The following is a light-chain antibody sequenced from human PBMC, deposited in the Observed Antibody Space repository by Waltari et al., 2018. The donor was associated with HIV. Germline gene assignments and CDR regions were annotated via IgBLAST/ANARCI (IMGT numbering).Light chain of an antibody. J-gene: IGLJ1*01. CDR3: SSYSTITSSYV. CDR1: VVDSGPEIY. Sequence: QSALAQPASVSGSPGQSITISCAGAVVDSGPEIYVSWYQQHPGRAPRLIIYMLSRRPSGVSDLFAVSSSDMSATLTISGLQSDDEAHYYCSSYSTITSSYVFGTGTRVTVL. V-gene: IGLV2-14*01. CDR2: MLS.